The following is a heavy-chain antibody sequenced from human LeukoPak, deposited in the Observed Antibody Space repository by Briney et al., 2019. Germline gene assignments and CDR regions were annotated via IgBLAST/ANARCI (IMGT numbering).Heavy chain of an antibody. V-gene: IGHV1-18*01. CDR1: GYTFTNYS. CDR3: ARDQPHYSGNSHFDY. J-gene: IGHJ4*02. Sequence: ASVKVSCKPSGYTFTNYSISWVRQAPGQGLEWMGWISGYNGNTHYAQKFQGRVTMNTDTSTTTAYMELRSLRSDDTAVYYCARDQPHYSGNSHFDYWGQGTLVTAS. CDR2: ISGYNGNT. D-gene: IGHD1-26*01.